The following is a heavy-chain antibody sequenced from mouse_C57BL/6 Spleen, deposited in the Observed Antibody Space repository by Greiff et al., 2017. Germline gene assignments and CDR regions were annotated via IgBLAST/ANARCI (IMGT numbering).Heavy chain of an antibody. CDR3: AWDYDYDGRYWYFDV. J-gene: IGHJ1*03. CDR2: IDPANGNT. V-gene: IGHV14-3*01. D-gene: IGHD2-4*01. Sequence: VQLKQSVAELVRPGASVKLSCTASGFNIKNTYMHWVKQRPEQGLEWIGRIDPANGNTKYAPKFPGKATITADTASNTAYLQLSSLTSEDTAIYYCAWDYDYDGRYWYFDVWGTGTTVTVSS. CDR1: GFNIKNTY.